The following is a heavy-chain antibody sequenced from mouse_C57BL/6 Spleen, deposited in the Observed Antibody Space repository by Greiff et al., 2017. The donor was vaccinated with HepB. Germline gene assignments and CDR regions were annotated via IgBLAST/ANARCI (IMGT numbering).Heavy chain of an antibody. CDR2: INPNNGGT. Sequence: EVQLQQSGPELVKPGASVKISCKASGYTFTDYYMNWVKQSHGKSLEWIGDINPNNGGTSYNQKFKGKATLTVDKSSSTAYMELRSLTSEDSAVYYCARGGLQVPYFDYWGQGTTLTVSS. J-gene: IGHJ2*01. V-gene: IGHV1-26*01. CDR1: GYTFTDYY. CDR3: ARGGLQVPYFDY. D-gene: IGHD2-4*01.